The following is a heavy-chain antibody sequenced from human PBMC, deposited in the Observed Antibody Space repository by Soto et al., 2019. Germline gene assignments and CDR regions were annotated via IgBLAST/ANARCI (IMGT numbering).Heavy chain of an antibody. V-gene: IGHV2-70*01. D-gene: IGHD3-3*01. CDR1: GFSLSTSGMC. Sequence: SGPTLVNPTQTLTLTCTFSGFSLSTSGMCVSWIRQPPGKALEWLALIDWDDDKYYSTSLKTRLTISKDTPKNQVVLTMTNMDPVDTATYYCARIWEYDFWSGYFDYWGQGTLVTVSS. CDR2: IDWDDDK. J-gene: IGHJ4*02. CDR3: ARIWEYDFWSGYFDY.